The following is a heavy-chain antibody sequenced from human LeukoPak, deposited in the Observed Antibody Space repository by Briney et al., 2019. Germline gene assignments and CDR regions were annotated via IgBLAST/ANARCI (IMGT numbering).Heavy chain of an antibody. Sequence: SQTLSLTCAISGASVSSNGAAWNWIRQSPLRGLEWLGRTYYRSKWYDDYAVSVKGRITINADTSKNQFSLQLSSVTPEDTAVYYCTSGTGTFDYWGQGTLATVSS. CDR3: TSGTGTFDY. J-gene: IGHJ4*02. V-gene: IGHV6-1*01. CDR2: TYYRSKWYD. CDR1: GASVSSNGAA. D-gene: IGHD7-27*01.